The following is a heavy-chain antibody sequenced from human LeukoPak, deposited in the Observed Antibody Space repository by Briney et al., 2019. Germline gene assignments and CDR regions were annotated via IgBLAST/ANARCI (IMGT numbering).Heavy chain of an antibody. CDR2: IYHSGSA. Sequence: SETLSLTCAVSGGSISSSSSICWTWVRQPPGKGLEWIGEIYHSGSANYNPSLKSRVTISVDKSKNQFSLKLTSVTAADTAVYYCARGNSDPWGQGTLVTVSS. J-gene: IGHJ5*02. CDR1: GGSISSSSSIC. D-gene: IGHD1-7*01. CDR3: ARGNSDP. V-gene: IGHV4-4*02.